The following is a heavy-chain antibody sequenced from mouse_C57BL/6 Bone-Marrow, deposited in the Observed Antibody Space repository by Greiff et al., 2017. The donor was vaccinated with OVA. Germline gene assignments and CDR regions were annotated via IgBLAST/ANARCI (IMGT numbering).Heavy chain of an antibody. J-gene: IGHJ4*01. CDR1: GYTFTDYE. D-gene: IGHD2-5*01. V-gene: IGHV1-15*01. Sequence: QVQLQQSGAELVRPGASVTLSCKASGYTFTDYEMHWVKQTPVHGLEWIGAIDPETGGTAYNQKFKGKAILTADKSSSTAYMELRSLTSEDSAVYYCTRGYSNDYAMDYWGRGTSVTVSS. CDR2: IDPETGGT. CDR3: TRGYSNDYAMDY.